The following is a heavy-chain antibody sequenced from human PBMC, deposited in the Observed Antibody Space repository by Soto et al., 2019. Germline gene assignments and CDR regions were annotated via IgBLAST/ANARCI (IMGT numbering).Heavy chain of an antibody. D-gene: IGHD2-15*01. V-gene: IGHV1-46*01. J-gene: IGHJ5*02. Sequence: ASVKVSCKASGYTFTSYYMHWVRQAPGQGLEWMGIINPSGGSTSYAQKFQGRVTMTRDTSTSTVYMELSSLRSEDTAVYYCAREGVVVVAATIGWFDPWGQGTLVTVSS. CDR3: AREGVVVVAATIGWFDP. CDR1: GYTFTSYY. CDR2: INPSGGST.